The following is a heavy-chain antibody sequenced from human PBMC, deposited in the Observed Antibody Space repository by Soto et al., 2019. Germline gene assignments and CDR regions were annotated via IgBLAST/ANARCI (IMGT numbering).Heavy chain of an antibody. J-gene: IGHJ5*02. D-gene: IGHD2-2*01. CDR3: ARDCSSTSCYAYP. Sequence: GASVKVSCKASGGTFSSYAISWVRQAPGQGLEWMGGIIPIFGIANYAQKFQGRVTITADKSTSTAYMELSSLRSEDTAVYYCARDCSSTSCYAYPWGQGTLVTVSS. CDR1: GGTFSSYA. V-gene: IGHV1-69*10. CDR2: IIPIFGIA.